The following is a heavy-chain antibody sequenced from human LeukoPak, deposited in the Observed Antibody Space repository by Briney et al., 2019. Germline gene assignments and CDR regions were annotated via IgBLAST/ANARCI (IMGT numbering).Heavy chain of an antibody. Sequence: GASVKVSCKASGYTFTSYGISWVRQAPGQGLEWMGWISAYNGNTIYAQKLQGRVTMTEDTSTDTAYMELSSLRSEDTAVYYCATGYLGELFHYFGYWGQGTLVTVSS. CDR2: ISAYNGNT. J-gene: IGHJ4*02. CDR3: ATGYLGELFHYFGY. D-gene: IGHD3-16*01. V-gene: IGHV1-18*01. CDR1: GYTFTSYG.